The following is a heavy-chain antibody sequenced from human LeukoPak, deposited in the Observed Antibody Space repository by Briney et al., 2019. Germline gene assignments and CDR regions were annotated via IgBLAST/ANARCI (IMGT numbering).Heavy chain of an antibody. J-gene: IGHJ4*02. CDR2: IKQDGSEK. CDR3: ARGGYCSGGSCYDINFDY. V-gene: IGHV3-7*01. D-gene: IGHD2-15*01. Sequence: GGSLRLSCAASGFTFSSYWMSWVRQAPGKGLEWVANIKQDGSEKYYVDSVKGRFTISRDNAKNSLYLQMNSLRAEDTAVYYCARGGYCSGGSCYDINFDYWGQGTLVTVSS. CDR1: GFTFSSYW.